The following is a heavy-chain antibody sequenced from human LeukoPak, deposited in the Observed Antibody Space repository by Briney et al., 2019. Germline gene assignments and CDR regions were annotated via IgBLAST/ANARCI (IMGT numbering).Heavy chain of an antibody. V-gene: IGHV1-69*13. CDR2: IIPIFGTA. CDR1: GGTFSSYA. J-gene: IGHJ6*03. CDR3: ARGARSRVAGIVGYYMDV. D-gene: IGHD6-19*01. Sequence: SVKVSCKASGGTFSSYAISWVRQAPGQGLEWMGGIIPIFGTANYAQKFQGRVTITADESTSTAYMELSSLRSEDTAVYYCARGARSRVAGIVGYYMDVWGKGTTVTVSS.